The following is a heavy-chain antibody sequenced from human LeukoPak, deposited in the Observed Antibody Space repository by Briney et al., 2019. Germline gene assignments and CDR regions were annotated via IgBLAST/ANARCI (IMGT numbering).Heavy chain of an antibody. CDR2: ISYDGSNK. CDR3: AKSEGVVVVAATPDY. D-gene: IGHD2-15*01. V-gene: IGHV3-30*18. Sequence: GGSLRLSCAASGFTFSSYGIHWVRQAPGKGLEWVAVISYDGSNKYYADSVKGRFTISRDNSKNTLYLQMNSLRAEDTAVYYCAKSEGVVVVAATPDYWGQGTLVTVSS. CDR1: GFTFSSYG. J-gene: IGHJ4*02.